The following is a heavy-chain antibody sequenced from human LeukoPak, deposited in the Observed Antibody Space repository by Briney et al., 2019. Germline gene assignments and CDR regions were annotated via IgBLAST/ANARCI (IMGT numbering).Heavy chain of an antibody. V-gene: IGHV1-46*01. J-gene: IGHJ5*02. CDR3: ATDHSMANTAWWFDP. D-gene: IGHD5-24*01. CDR1: GYTITNNY. CDR2: INPSGTGT. Sequence: GASVKVSCKASGYTITNNYMHWVRQAPGQGLEWMGVINPSGTGTSYAQKFQGRITMSRDTSTSTVYMELSSLRSEDTAFYYCATDHSMANTAWWFDPWGQGTLVTVS.